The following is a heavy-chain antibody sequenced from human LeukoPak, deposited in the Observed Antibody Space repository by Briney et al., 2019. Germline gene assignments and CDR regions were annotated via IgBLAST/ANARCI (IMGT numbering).Heavy chain of an antibody. CDR2: ISYDGSNK. Sequence: GGSLRLSCAASGFTFSSYAMHWVRQAPGKGLERVAVISYDGSNKYYADSVKGRFTISRDNSKNTLYLQMNSLRAEDTAVYYCARDSLRYFDWLFPGDFDYWGQGTLVTVSS. D-gene: IGHD3-9*01. CDR3: ARDSLRYFDWLFPGDFDY. CDR1: GFTFSSYA. V-gene: IGHV3-30*04. J-gene: IGHJ4*02.